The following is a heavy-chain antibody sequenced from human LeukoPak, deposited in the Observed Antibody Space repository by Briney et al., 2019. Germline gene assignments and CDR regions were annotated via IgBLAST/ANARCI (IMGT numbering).Heavy chain of an antibody. J-gene: IGHJ4*02. V-gene: IGHV3-33*08. CDR1: GFTFSSYG. CDR2: IWYDGSNK. Sequence: GRSLRLSCAASGFTFSSYGIHWVRQAPGKGLEWVAVIWYDGSNKYYADSVKGRFTISGDNSKNTMYLQMNSLRVEDTAVYYCARDLTHYFDYWGQGTLVTVSS. CDR3: ARDLTHYFDY.